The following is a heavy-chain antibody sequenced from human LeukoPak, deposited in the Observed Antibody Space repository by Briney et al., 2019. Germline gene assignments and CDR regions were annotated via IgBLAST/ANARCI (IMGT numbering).Heavy chain of an antibody. V-gene: IGHV3-21*01. Sequence: GGSLRLSCAASGFNFSSYSMNWVRLAPGKGLEWVSSIGTSSSYIYYADSLKGRFTISRDNAKNSLYLQMNSLRAEDTAVYYCAKVLPIYFSPSSWFDPWGQGTLVTVSS. D-gene: IGHD3-3*01. CDR3: AKVLPIYFSPSSWFDP. CDR2: IGTSSSYI. J-gene: IGHJ5*02. CDR1: GFNFSSYS.